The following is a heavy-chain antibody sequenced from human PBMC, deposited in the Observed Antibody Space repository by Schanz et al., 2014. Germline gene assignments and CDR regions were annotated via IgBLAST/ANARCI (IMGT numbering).Heavy chain of an antibody. CDR2: ISYDGSSE. Sequence: QVHLVESGGGVVQPGRSLRLSCAASGFTFSSYGMHWVRQAPGRGLEWVAVISYDGSSEDYADSVKGRFTISRDNSKNILTMQMSSLRAEDTALYYCTKGLLPVRALADVFDVWGQGTMXTVSP. D-gene: IGHD2-21*01. CDR1: GFTFSSYG. V-gene: IGHV3-30*19. CDR3: TKGLLPVRALADVFDV. J-gene: IGHJ3*01.